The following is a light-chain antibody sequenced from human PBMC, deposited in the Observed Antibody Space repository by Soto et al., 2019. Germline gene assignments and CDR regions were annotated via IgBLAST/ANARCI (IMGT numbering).Light chain of an antibody. CDR2: DAS. CDR3: QQYDNLPYT. V-gene: IGKV1-33*01. J-gene: IGKJ2*01. Sequence: DIQMTQSPSSLSASVGDRVTITCQASQDISNYLNWYQQKPGKAPKLLIYDASNSETGVPSRFRGSGSWTDFTFTISSLQPEDIARYYCQQYDNLPYTFGQETKLEIK. CDR1: QDISNY.